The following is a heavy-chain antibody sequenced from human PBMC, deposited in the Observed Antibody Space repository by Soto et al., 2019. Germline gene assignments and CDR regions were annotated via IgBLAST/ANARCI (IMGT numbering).Heavy chain of an antibody. D-gene: IGHD2-8*01. V-gene: IGHV3-30-3*01. CDR1: DFAFNRYA. CDR3: ARGGVGYCTNGVCYLDF. J-gene: IGHJ4*02. CDR2: SSYDGNKE. Sequence: QSGGSLRLSCSSSDFAFNRYALHWVRQAPGKGLEWVAVSSYDGNKEFYADSVKGRFTISRDNSKNTLFLQMDSLRTEDTAMYFCARGGVGYCTNGVCYLDFWGQGTLVTVSS.